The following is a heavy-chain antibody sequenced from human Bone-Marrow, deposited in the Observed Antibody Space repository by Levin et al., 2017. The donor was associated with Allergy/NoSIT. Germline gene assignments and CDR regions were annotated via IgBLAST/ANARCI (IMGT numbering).Heavy chain of an antibody. D-gene: IGHD3-10*01. CDR1: GFTFISYA. J-gene: IGHJ4*02. V-gene: IGHV3-30*18. CDR2: TSSDGSNT. CDR3: AKVGGSGTYLRWSCDS. Sequence: GGSLRLSCAASGFTFISYAMHWVRQAPGKGLEWVAVTSSDGSNTFYADSVKGRFTISRDNSKSTLYLQMNSLRVEDTALYYCAKVGGSGTYLRWSCDSWGQGTLVTVSS.